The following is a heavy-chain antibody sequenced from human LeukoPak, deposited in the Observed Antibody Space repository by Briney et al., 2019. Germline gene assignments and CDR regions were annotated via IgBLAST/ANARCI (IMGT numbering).Heavy chain of an antibody. V-gene: IGHV4-59*01. D-gene: IGHD5-24*01. J-gene: IGHJ3*02. Sequence: SETLPLTCTVSGGSISSYYWSWIRQPPGKGLEWIGYIYYSGTTKYNPSLKSRVTISVDTSKNQFSLKLASVTAADTAVYYCAREMATGSGAFDIWGQGTMLTVSS. CDR1: GGSISSYY. CDR3: AREMATGSGAFDI. CDR2: IYYSGTT.